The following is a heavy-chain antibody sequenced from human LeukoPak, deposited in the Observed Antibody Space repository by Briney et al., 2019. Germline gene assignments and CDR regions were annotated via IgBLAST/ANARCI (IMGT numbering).Heavy chain of an antibody. D-gene: IGHD3-16*02. CDR3: ARDRVTYDYVWGSYRFGYFDY. V-gene: IGHV1-18*01. Sequence: VSVKVSCKASGYTFTSYGISWVRQAPGQGLEWMGWISAYNGNTNYAQKLQGRVTMTTGTSTSTAYMELRSLRSDDTAVYYCARDRVTYDYVWGSYRFGYFDYWGQGTLVTVSS. CDR1: GYTFTSYG. J-gene: IGHJ4*02. CDR2: ISAYNGNT.